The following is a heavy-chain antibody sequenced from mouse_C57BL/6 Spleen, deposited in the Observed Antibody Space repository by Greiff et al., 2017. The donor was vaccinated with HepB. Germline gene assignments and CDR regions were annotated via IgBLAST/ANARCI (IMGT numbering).Heavy chain of an antibody. CDR3: RDDYDGGFAY. J-gene: IGHJ3*01. CDR1: GYTFTDYE. D-gene: IGHD2-4*01. CDR2: IDPETGGT. V-gene: IGHV1-15*01. Sequence: QVQLQQSGAELVRPGASVTLSCKASGYTFTDYEMHWVKQTPVHGLEWIGAIDPETGGTAYNQKFKGKAILTADKSSSTAYMELRSLTSEDSAVYYCRDDYDGGFAYWGQGTLVTVSA.